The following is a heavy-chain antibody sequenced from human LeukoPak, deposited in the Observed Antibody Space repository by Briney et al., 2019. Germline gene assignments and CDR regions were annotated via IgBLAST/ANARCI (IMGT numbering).Heavy chain of an antibody. CDR3: ATLSGEDYDFWSGYLGD. J-gene: IGHJ4*02. V-gene: IGHV1-69*13. D-gene: IGHD3-3*01. CDR2: IIPIFGIA. Sequence: SVKVSCKASRGTFSSYAINWVRQAPGQGLEWMGGIIPIFGIANYAQRFQGRVTITADESTSTAYMELSSLRSDDTAVYYCATLSGEDYDFWSGYLGDWGQGTLVTVSS. CDR1: RGTFSSYA.